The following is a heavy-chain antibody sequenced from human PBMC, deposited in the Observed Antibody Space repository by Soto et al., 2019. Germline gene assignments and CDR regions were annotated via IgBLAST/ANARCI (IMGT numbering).Heavy chain of an antibody. V-gene: IGHV4-39*01. CDR1: GGSISGSSDY. CDR2: IFYSGNT. J-gene: IGHJ5*02. CDR3: ASDSSYYYDSSAYDSNWFDP. Sequence: SETLSLTCTVSGGSISGSSDYWGWIRQPPGKGLEWIGSIFYSGNTYYNPSLKSRVTISVDTSKNQFSLKLSSVTAADTSVYYRASDSSYYYDSSAYDSNWFDPWGQGMLVTVSS. D-gene: IGHD3-22*01.